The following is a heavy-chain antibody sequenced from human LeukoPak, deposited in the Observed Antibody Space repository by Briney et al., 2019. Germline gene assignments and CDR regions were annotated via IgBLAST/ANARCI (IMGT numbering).Heavy chain of an antibody. V-gene: IGHV1-69*05. J-gene: IGHJ5*02. D-gene: IGHD1-26*01. CDR1: GGTFSSYA. CDR3: ARGGVVGATGWFEP. Sequence: GASVKVSCKASGGTFSSYAISWVRQAPGQGLEWMGGIIPIFGTANYAQKFQGRVTITTDESTSTAYMELSSLRSEDTAVYYCARGGVVGATGWFEPWGEGTLVTVS. CDR2: IIPIFGTA.